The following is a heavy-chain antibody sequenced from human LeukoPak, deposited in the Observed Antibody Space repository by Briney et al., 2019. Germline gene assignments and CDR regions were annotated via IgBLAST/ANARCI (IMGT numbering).Heavy chain of an antibody. J-gene: IGHJ3*02. D-gene: IGHD6-19*01. V-gene: IGHV1-69*02. CDR2: IIPILGIA. Sequence: ASVKVSCKTSGGTFSSYTISWVRQAPGQGLEWMGRIIPILGIANYAQKFQGRVTITTDESTSTAYMELSSLRSEDTAVYYCARNAVAGTNDAFDIWGQGTMVTVSS. CDR1: GGTFSSYT. CDR3: ARNAVAGTNDAFDI.